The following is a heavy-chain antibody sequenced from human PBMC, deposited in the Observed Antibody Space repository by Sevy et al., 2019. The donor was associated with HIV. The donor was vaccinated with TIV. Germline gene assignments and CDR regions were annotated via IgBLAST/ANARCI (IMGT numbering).Heavy chain of an antibody. CDR3: VKEGGGEGGDH. J-gene: IGHJ4*02. V-gene: IGHV3-30*02. Sequence: GGSLRLSCAASGFCFSSYGMHWVRQAPGKGLEWMSYIQYDGSNKDYADSVKGRFTISRDNSKNTLYLQMNSLRVEDTAVFYCVKEGGGEGGDHWGQGTLVTVSS. D-gene: IGHD2-21*01. CDR1: GFCFSSYG. CDR2: IQYDGSNK.